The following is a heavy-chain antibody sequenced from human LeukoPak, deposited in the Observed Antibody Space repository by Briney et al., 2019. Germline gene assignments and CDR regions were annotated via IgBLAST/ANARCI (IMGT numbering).Heavy chain of an antibody. CDR2: IYHSGST. J-gene: IGHJ3*02. CDR1: GGSISSSNW. V-gene: IGHV4-4*02. D-gene: IGHD3-10*01. CDR3: ARRGERITMVRGVTGHDAFDI. Sequence: PSETLSLTCAVSGGSISSSNWWSWVRQPPGKGLEWIGEIYHSGSTNYNPSLKSRVTISVDKSKNQFSLKLSSVTAADTAVYYCARRGERITMVRGVTGHDAFDIWGQGTMVTVSS.